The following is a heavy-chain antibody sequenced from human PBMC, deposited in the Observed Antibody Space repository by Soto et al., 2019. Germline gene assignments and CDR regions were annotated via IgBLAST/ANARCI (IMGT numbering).Heavy chain of an antibody. CDR1: GYTFTSYG. D-gene: IGHD3-22*01. CDR2: ISAYNGNT. J-gene: IGHJ6*02. Sequence: ASVKVSCKASGYTFTSYGISWVRQAPGQGLEWMGWISAYNGNTNYAQKLQGRVTMTTDTSTSTAYMELRSLRSDDTAVYYCARPLYYDSSGYYYYGMDVWGQGTTVTVSS. V-gene: IGHV1-18*01. CDR3: ARPLYYDSSGYYYYGMDV.